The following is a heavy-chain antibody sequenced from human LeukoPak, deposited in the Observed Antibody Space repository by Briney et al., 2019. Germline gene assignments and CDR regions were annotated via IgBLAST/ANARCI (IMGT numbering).Heavy chain of an antibody. J-gene: IGHJ6*03. Sequence: GGSLRLSCAASGFTFSSYGMHWVRQAPGKGLEWVAVIWYDGSNKYYADSVKGRFTISRDNSKNTLYLQMNSLRAEDTAVYYCARYFWSTEAAYEIMDVWGKGTTVTVSS. D-gene: IGHD2-21*01. CDR1: GFTFSSYG. CDR2: IWYDGSNK. V-gene: IGHV3-33*01. CDR3: ARYFWSTEAAYEIMDV.